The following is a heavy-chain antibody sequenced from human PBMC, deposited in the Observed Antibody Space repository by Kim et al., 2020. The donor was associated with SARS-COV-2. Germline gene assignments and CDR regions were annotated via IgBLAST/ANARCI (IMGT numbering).Heavy chain of an antibody. CDR1: GGTFSSYA. V-gene: IGHV1-69*13. CDR2: IIPIFGTA. CDR3: ARDGGDYLVYYYYGMDV. D-gene: IGHD4-17*01. Sequence: SVKVSCKASGGTFSSYAISWVRQAPGQGLEWIGGIIPIFGTANYAQTFQGRVTITADESTSTAYMELSSLSSEDTAVYYCARDGGDYLVYYYYGMDVWGQGTTVTVSS. J-gene: IGHJ6*02.